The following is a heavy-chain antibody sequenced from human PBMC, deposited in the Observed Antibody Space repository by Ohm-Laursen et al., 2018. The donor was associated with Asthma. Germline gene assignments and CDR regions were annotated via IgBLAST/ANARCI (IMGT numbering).Heavy chain of an antibody. Sequence: SLRLSCAASGFTFSDHYMDWVRQAPGKGLEWVGRTRNKANSYTTEYAASVKGRFTISRDDSKNSLYLQMNSLKTEDTAVYYCARVQGFGSSYYYYYGMDVWGQGTTVTVSS. V-gene: IGHV3-72*01. J-gene: IGHJ6*02. D-gene: IGHD6-6*01. CDR1: GFTFSDHY. CDR3: ARVQGFGSSYYYYYGMDV. CDR2: TRNKANSYTT.